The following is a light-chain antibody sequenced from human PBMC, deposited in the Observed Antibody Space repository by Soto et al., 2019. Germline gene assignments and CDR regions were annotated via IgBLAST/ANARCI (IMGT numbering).Light chain of an antibody. CDR3: QTWGTGIHVV. CDR2: LNSGGSH. V-gene: IGLV4-69*01. CDR1: SGHSNYA. Sequence: QPVLTQSPSASASLGASVKLTCTLSSGHSNYAIAWHQQQPQKGPRYLMKLNSGGSHTKGDGIPDRFSGSSSGAERYLTISSLQSEDEADYYCQTWGTGIHVVFGGGTKLTVL. J-gene: IGLJ2*01.